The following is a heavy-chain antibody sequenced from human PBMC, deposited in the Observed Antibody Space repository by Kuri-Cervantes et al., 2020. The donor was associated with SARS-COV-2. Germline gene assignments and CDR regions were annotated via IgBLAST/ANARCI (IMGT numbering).Heavy chain of an antibody. V-gene: IGHV3-7*01. Sequence: GESLKIFRTASGFTFGDYAMSWVRQAPGKGLGWVANIKQDGSEKYYVDSVKGRFTISRDNTKNSLYLQMNSLRAEDTAVYYCAREKGIAILGVVITEGVEGYWGQGTLVTVSS. J-gene: IGHJ4*02. D-gene: IGHD3-3*01. CDR3: AREKGIAILGVVITEGVEGY. CDR2: IKQDGSEK. CDR1: GFTFGDYA.